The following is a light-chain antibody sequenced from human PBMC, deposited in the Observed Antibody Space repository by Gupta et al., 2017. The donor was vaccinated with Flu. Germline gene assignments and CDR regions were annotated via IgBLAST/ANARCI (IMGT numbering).Light chain of an antibody. CDR1: SRDVGAYNF. J-gene: IGLJ2*01. CDR2: EVS. Sequence: SALTQPASVSGSPGQSVTIPCTGTSRDVGAYNFVSWYQQHPDKAPKLMIYEVSKRPSAVSYRFSGSKSGNTASLTISGLTVEDEADYYCSSYTSSSTVVFGGGTTLTVL. CDR3: SSYTSSSTVV. V-gene: IGLV2-14*01.